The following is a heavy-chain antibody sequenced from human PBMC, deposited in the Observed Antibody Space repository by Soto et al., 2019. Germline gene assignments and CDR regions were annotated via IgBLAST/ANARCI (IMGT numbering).Heavy chain of an antibody. CDR1: GYSFTSYW. Sequence: PGESLKISCKGSGYSFTSYWIGWVRQMPGKGLEWMGIIYPGDSDTRYSPSFQGQVTISADKSISTAYLQWSSLKASDTAMYYCARHEKSSTTIFGVVIEEDWFDPWGQGTLVTVSS. D-gene: IGHD3-3*01. V-gene: IGHV5-51*01. CDR2: IYPGDSDT. CDR3: ARHEKSSTTIFGVVIEEDWFDP. J-gene: IGHJ5*02.